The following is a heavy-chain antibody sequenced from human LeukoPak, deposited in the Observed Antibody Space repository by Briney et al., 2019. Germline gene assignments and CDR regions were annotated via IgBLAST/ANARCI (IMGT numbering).Heavy chain of an antibody. Sequence: AGGSLRLSCAASGFTFSSYSMNWVRQAPGKGLEWVSSISSSSSYIYYADSVKGRFTISRDNAKNSLYPQMNSLRAEDTAVYYCARGRGMAFLADYWGQGTLVTVSS. V-gene: IGHV3-21*01. CDR3: ARGRGMAFLADY. CDR1: GFTFSSYS. J-gene: IGHJ4*02. D-gene: IGHD2-15*01. CDR2: ISSSSSYI.